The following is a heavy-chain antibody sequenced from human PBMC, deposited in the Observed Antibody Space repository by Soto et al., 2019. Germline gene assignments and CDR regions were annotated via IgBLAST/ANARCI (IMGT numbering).Heavy chain of an antibody. CDR3: VKEGYYYDSSGYYYGWFDP. D-gene: IGHD3-22*01. J-gene: IGHJ5*02. CDR1: GFTFSNYA. CDR2: IVRNGGST. Sequence: GGSLRLSCSASGFTFSNYAKHWVRQAPGKGLEYVSAIVRNGGSTYYADSVKGRFTISRDNSKNTLYLQMSSLRAEDTAVYYCVKEGYYYDSSGYYYGWFDPWGQGTLVTVSS. V-gene: IGHV3-64D*06.